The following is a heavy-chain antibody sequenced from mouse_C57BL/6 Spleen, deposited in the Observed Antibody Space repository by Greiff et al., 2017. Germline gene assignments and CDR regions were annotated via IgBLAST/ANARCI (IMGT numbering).Heavy chain of an antibody. CDR2: IYPGDGDT. CDR1: GYAFSSSW. CDR3: AREGLITTVVADYFDY. J-gene: IGHJ2*01. D-gene: IGHD1-1*01. Sequence: VQLQQSGPELVKPGASVKISCKASGYAFSSSWMNWVKQRPGKGLEWIGRIYPGDGDTNYNGNLKGKATLTADKSSSTAYMQLSSLPSEDSAVYFSAREGLITTVVADYFDYWGQGTTLTVSS. V-gene: IGHV1-82*01.